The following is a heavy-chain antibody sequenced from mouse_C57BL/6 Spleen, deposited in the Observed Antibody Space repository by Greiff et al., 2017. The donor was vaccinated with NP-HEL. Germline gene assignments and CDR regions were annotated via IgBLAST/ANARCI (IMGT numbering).Heavy chain of an antibody. V-gene: IGHV1-80*01. J-gene: IGHJ2*01. CDR3: ARNGGTPVDFYY. D-gene: IGHD1-1*02. CDR1: GYAFSSYW. CDR2: IYPGDGDT. Sequence: VQLQQSGAELVKPGASVKISCKASGYAFSSYWMNWVKQRPGKGLEWIGQIYPGDGDTNYNGKFKGKATLTADKSSSTAYMQLSSLTSEDSAVYFCARNGGTPVDFYYWGQGTTLTVSS.